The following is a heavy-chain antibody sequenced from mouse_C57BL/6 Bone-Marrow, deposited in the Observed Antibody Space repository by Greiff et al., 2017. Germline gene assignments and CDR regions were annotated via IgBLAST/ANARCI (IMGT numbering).Heavy chain of an antibody. V-gene: IGHV7-3*01. CDR1: GFTFTDYY. Sequence: EVHLVESGGGLVQPGGSLSLSCAASGFTFTDYYMSWVRQPPGKALEWLGFIRNKANGYTTEYSASVKGRFTISRDNSQSILYLQMNALGAEDSATYYCARYDDYWYFDVWGTGTTVTVSS. J-gene: IGHJ1*03. CDR2: IRNKANGYTT. CDR3: ARYDDYWYFDV.